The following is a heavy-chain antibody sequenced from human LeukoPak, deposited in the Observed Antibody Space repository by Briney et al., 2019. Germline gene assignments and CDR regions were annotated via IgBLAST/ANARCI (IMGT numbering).Heavy chain of an antibody. D-gene: IGHD3-3*01. CDR3: AALEWFVDY. CDR2: INPNSGGT. J-gene: IGHJ4*02. CDR1: GGSITNYA. V-gene: IGHV1-2*02. Sequence: ASVKVSCKFSGGSITNYAISWVRQAPGQGLEWMGWINPNSGGTNYAQKFQGRVTMTRDTSISTAYMELSRLRSDDTAVYYCAALEWFVDYWGQGTLVTVSS.